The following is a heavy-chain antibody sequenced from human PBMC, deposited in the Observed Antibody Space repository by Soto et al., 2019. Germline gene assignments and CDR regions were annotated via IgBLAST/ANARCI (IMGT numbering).Heavy chain of an antibody. V-gene: IGHV1-2*02. J-gene: IGHJ4*02. CDR1: GYTFTGYY. Sequence: ASVKVSCKASGYTFTGYYIHWVRQAPGQGLEWMGWINPNSGGTNSAQKFQGRVTMTRDTSISTAYMELSRLTSDGTAVYYCARGGYSSLSGSDFWGQGTLVTVSS. D-gene: IGHD6-6*01. CDR3: ARGGYSSLSGSDF. CDR2: INPNSGGT.